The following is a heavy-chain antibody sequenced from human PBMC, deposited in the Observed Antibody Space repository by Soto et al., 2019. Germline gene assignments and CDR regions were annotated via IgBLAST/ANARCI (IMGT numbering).Heavy chain of an antibody. D-gene: IGHD2-21*01. CDR2: IYSRGDT. J-gene: IGHJ6*02. CDR1: GGSMRSYY. V-gene: IGHV4-4*07. Sequence: TLSVTCSVSGGSMRSYYWNWLRQPAGKGLEWGGRIYSRGDTNYKHSVKSRVTMSVDTSKTEYTLRLNSVTAADTAVYYCARIGEDVYYGMDVWGQGTTVTVSS. CDR3: ARIGEDVYYGMDV.